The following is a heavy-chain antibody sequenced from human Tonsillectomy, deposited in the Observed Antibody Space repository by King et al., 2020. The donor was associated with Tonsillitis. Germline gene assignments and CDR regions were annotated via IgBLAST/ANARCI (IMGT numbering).Heavy chain of an antibody. CDR2: IKRDGSDK. Sequence: VQLVESGGGLVQPGGSLRLSCAASGFTFSNYWMTWVRQAPGKGLEWVSNIKRDGSDKYSVDSVKGRFTISRDNAKNSLYLQMNRLRAQDTAVYYCVRDLNTHMLTGHFEPFDIWGRGTMVTVPS. CDR3: VRDLNTHMLTGHFEPFDI. V-gene: IGHV3-7*01. J-gene: IGHJ3*02. CDR1: GFTFSNYW. D-gene: IGHD3-9*01.